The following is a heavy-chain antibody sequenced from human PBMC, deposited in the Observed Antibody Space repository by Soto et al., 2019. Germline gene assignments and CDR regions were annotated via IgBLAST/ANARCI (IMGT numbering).Heavy chain of an antibody. CDR1: GFTFNNYA. Sequence: VQLLESGGGLVQPGGSLRLSCAASGFTFNNYAMTWVRQAPGKGLEWVSAISGGGDTTSYADSVKGRFTVSRDGSKNTRYLQMSSLRAEDTALHYCAKGRGGSGSLTPRVDFWGQGTLVTVSS. CDR2: ISGGGDTT. CDR3: AKGRGGSGSLTPRVDF. V-gene: IGHV3-23*01. J-gene: IGHJ4*02. D-gene: IGHD3-10*01.